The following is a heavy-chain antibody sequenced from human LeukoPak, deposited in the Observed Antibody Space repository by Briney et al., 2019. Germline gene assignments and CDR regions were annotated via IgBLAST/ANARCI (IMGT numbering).Heavy chain of an antibody. D-gene: IGHD6-13*01. CDR1: GFTFSDYS. CDR2: ISDSSSYT. Sequence: GGSLRLSCAASGFTFSDYSMSWIRQAPGKGQEWISYISDSSSYTSYADSVKGRFTISRDNAKNSLYLQMNSLRADDTAVYFCSRCQYNSSPDYWGQGTLVTVSS. V-gene: IGHV3-11*03. J-gene: IGHJ4*02. CDR3: SRCQYNSSPDY.